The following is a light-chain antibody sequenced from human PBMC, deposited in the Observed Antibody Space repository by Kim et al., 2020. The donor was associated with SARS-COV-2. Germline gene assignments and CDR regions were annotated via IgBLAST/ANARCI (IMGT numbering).Light chain of an antibody. CDR3: QKCDSAPWT. CDR2: AAS. V-gene: IGKV1-27*01. Sequence: DSVGDRYTITCRASQDISNYLAWFQLKPGKAPKLLIYAASALQPGVPSRFSGSGSGTDFTLTVTSLQPEDVATYYCQKCDSAPWTFGQGTKVDIK. CDR1: QDISNY. J-gene: IGKJ1*01.